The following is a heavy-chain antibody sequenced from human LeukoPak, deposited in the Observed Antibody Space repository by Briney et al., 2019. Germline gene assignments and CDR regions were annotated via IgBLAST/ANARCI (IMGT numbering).Heavy chain of an antibody. CDR2: IYPGDSDT. D-gene: IGHD3-9*01. CDR1: GYSFTSYG. Sequence: GDSRNISSKDFGYSFTSYGIGRMGQLLGIGLVWMGIIYPGDSDTRYSPSFQGQVTISADKSISTAYLQWSSLKASDTAMYYCARRPYDTFDYWGQGTLVTVSS. CDR3: ARRPYDTFDY. J-gene: IGHJ4*02. V-gene: IGHV5-51*01.